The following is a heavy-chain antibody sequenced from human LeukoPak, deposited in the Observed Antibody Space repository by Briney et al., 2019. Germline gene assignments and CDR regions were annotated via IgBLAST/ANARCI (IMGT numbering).Heavy chain of an antibody. D-gene: IGHD3-16*01. Sequence: PGGSLRLSCAASGFXFSSYSINWVRQAPEKGLEWVSYISGSSTTLYYADSVKGRFTISRDNAKNSLYLQIISLREEDTAVYYCARDKDALGALGYWGQGTLVTVSS. J-gene: IGHJ4*02. CDR1: GFXFSSYS. CDR3: ARDKDALGALGY. V-gene: IGHV3-48*02. CDR2: ISGSSTTL.